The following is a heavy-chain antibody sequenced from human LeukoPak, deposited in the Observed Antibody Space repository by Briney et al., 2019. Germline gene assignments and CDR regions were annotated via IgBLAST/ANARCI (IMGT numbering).Heavy chain of an antibody. Sequence: GGSLRLSCLTSGFTFRDYGLGWVRQAPGTGLEWVSFTRSKIYGGASEYAASVRGRFSVSRDDSESIAHLQMNNLESEDTAVYYCARGRTVSGAKYYFDFWSPGALVAVSS. CDR1: GFTFRDYG. D-gene: IGHD2/OR15-2a*01. CDR3: ARGRTVSGAKYYFDF. J-gene: IGHJ4*02. V-gene: IGHV3-49*04. CDR2: TRSKIYGGAS.